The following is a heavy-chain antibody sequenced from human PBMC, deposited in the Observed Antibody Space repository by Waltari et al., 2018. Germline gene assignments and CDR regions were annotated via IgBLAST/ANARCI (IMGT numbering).Heavy chain of an antibody. Sequence: DVQLLQSGGGLVQPGGSLRLSCGASGFTFSSYAMSWVRQAPGKVLGGVSSINDLGDWTIYADSVKGRFTISRDNFKNTLYLQMNSLRVEDTAVFYCVISHAGDYDYRYWGQGTLVTVSS. CDR1: GFTFSSYA. CDR2: INDLGDWT. CDR3: VISHAGDYDYRY. D-gene: IGHD5-12*01. V-gene: IGHV3-23*01. J-gene: IGHJ4*02.